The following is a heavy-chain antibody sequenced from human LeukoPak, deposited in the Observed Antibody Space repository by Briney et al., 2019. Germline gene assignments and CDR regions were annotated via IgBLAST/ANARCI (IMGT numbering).Heavy chain of an antibody. CDR1: GGSINSSSYY. V-gene: IGHV4-39*01. Sequence: SETLSLTCTVSGGSINSSSYYWGWIRQPPGKGLEWIGSIFYSGNTYDNPSLKSRVTISVDTSKNQFSLKLSSVTAADTAVYYCARHGSYYYDSSGYYRFDYWGQGTLVTVSS. CDR3: ARHGSYYYDSSGYYRFDY. J-gene: IGHJ4*02. D-gene: IGHD3-22*01. CDR2: IFYSGNT.